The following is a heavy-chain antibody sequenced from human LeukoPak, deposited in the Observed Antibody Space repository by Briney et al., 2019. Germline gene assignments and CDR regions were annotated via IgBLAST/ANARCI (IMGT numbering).Heavy chain of an antibody. V-gene: IGHV3-30-3*01. CDR1: GFTFSSYA. CDR3: AREEGYYYGSGQYYYYGMDV. J-gene: IGHJ6*02. Sequence: GGSLRLSCAASGFTFSSYAMHWVTRPQARGWEGWPFYPYVGSNKYYADSVKGRFTISRDNSKNTLYLQMNSLRAEDTAVYYCAREEGYYYGSGQYYYYGMDVWGQGTTVTVSS. D-gene: IGHD3-10*01. CDR2: YPYVGSNK.